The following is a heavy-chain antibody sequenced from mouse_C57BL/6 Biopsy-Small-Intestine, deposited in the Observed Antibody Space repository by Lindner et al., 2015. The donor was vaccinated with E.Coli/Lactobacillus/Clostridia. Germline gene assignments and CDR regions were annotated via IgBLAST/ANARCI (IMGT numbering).Heavy chain of an antibody. V-gene: IGHV1-81*01. D-gene: IGHD2-1*01. CDR3: YYGNYIGALDY. CDR2: IYPRSGDT. CDR1: GCTFSSYG. J-gene: IGHJ4*01. Sequence: VQLQESGAELARPGASVKLSCKASGCTFSSYGISWAKQRTGQGLEWIGEIYPRSGDTYYNEKFKGKATLTADKSSSTAYMELRSLTSEDSAVYFCYYGNYIGALDYWGQGTSVTVSS.